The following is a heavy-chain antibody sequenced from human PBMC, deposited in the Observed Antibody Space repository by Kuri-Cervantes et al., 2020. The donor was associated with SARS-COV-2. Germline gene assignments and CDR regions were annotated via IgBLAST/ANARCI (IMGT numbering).Heavy chain of an antibody. Sequence: SETLSLTCTVSGGSISSSSYYWGWIRQPPGKGREWIGEINHSGSTNYNPSLKSRVTISVDTSKNQFSLKLSSVTAADTAVYYCARESLFGYYYMDVWGKGTTVTVSS. CDR1: GGSISSSSYY. CDR3: ARESLFGYYYMDV. V-gene: IGHV4-39*07. CDR2: INHSGST. D-gene: IGHD2-21*01. J-gene: IGHJ6*03.